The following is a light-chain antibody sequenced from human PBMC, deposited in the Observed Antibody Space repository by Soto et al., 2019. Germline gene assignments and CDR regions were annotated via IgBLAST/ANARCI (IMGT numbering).Light chain of an antibody. J-gene: IGKJ2*01. Sequence: EIVLAQSPGTLSLSPGERATLSCRASQSVSSRYFAWYQQKPGQAPRLLIYGASNRAAGIPDRFSGSGSGTDFTLTIRRLEPEDFAVYYCQQYSGSRPDYTFGQGTKVEIK. CDR2: GAS. CDR1: QSVSSRY. CDR3: QQYSGSRPDYT. V-gene: IGKV3-20*01.